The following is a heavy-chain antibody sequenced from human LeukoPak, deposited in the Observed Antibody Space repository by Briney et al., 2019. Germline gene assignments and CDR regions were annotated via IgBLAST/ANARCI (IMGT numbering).Heavy chain of an antibody. CDR2: IYHSGST. J-gene: IGHJ4*02. D-gene: IGHD3-22*01. V-gene: IGHV4-30-2*02. CDR3: ARSYDSSGYELYYFDY. CDR1: GGSISSGGYS. Sequence: SETLSLTCAVSGGSISSGGYSWSWIRQPPGKGLEWIGYIYHSGSTYYNPSLKSRVTISVDTSKNQFSLKLSSVTAADTAVYYCARSYDSSGYELYYFDYWGQGTLVTVSS.